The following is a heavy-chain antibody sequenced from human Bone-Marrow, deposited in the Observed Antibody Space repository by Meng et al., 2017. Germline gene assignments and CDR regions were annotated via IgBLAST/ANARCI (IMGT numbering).Heavy chain of an antibody. CDR1: GFNFSDYY. V-gene: IGHV3-11*01. J-gene: IGHJ6*02. CDR3: ARDGGNYYYYGMDV. D-gene: IGHD3-16*01. CDR2: ISGSSSTI. Sequence: GESLKISCASSGFNFSDYYMTWIRQATGKGLEWISYISGSSSTIYYADSVKGRFTISRDNAKKSLYLQMNSLRADDTAVYYCARDGGNYYYYGMDVWGQGTMVTVSS.